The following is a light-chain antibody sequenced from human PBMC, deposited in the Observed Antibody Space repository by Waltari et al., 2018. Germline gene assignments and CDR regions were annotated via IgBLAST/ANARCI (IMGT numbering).Light chain of an antibody. CDR1: SSDVGGYKY. J-gene: IGLJ1*01. Sequence: QSALTQPASVSGSPGQSITISCTGTSSDVGGYKYVSWYQQHPDKAPKLMLYDVNNRPSGVSNRFSGSKSGNTASLTISSLQAEDEAEYYCSSYTSSTIPVFGTGTKVTVL. CDR3: SSYTSSTIPV. CDR2: DVN. V-gene: IGLV2-14*03.